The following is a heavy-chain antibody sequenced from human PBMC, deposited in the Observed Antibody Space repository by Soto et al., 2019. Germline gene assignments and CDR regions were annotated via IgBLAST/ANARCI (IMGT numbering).Heavy chain of an antibody. Sequence: QVQLVESGGGVVQPGRSLRLSCAASGFTFSSYGMHWVRQAPGKGLEWVAVIWYDGSNKYYADSVKGRFTISRDNSKNTLYLQMNSLRAEYAAVYYCARGVVVPAAPFDYWGQGTLVTVSS. J-gene: IGHJ4*02. CDR3: ARGVVVPAAPFDY. D-gene: IGHD2-2*01. CDR2: IWYDGSNK. V-gene: IGHV3-33*01. CDR1: GFTFSSYG.